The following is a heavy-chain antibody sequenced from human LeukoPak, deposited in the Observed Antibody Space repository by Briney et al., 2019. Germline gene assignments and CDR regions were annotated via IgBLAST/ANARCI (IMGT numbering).Heavy chain of an antibody. CDR3: AKGRQSRGSLGFDH. J-gene: IGHJ4*02. CDR2: ISGSGDAT. CDR1: GFTFSGYS. V-gene: IGHV3-23*01. Sequence: GGSLRLSCAASGFTFSGYSMSWVRQAPGKGPEWVSSISGSGDATYFADSVEGRFTISRDNSKNTLYVQMNSLRAEDTAVYYCAKGRQSRGSLGFDHWGQGALVIVSS. D-gene: IGHD3-22*01.